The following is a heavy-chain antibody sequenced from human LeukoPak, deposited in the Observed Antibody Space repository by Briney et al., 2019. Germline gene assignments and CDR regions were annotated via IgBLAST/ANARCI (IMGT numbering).Heavy chain of an antibody. V-gene: IGHV4-4*09. J-gene: IGHJ4*02. CDR3: ARDGWAGLLRFAY. D-gene: IGHD1-26*01. CDR1: GGSISSYY. Sequence: SETLSLTCTVSGGSISSYYWSWIRQPPGKGLEWIGYIYTSGSTNYNPSLKTRVTISVDTSKNQFSLNLISVTAADTAVYYCARDGWAGLLRFAYWGQGTLVTVSS. CDR2: IYTSGST.